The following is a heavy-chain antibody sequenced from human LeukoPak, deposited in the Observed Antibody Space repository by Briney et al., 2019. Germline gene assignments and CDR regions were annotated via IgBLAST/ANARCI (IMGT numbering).Heavy chain of an antibody. CDR2: ISGSGGST. CDR3: ARLRSSGWYFDY. Sequence: GGSLRLSCAASGFTFSSYAMSWVRQAPGKGLEWVSAISGSGGSTYYADSVKGRFTISRDNSKNTLYLQMNSPRAEDTAVYYCARLRSSGWYFDYWGQGTLVTVSS. J-gene: IGHJ4*02. V-gene: IGHV3-23*01. CDR1: GFTFSSYA. D-gene: IGHD6-19*01.